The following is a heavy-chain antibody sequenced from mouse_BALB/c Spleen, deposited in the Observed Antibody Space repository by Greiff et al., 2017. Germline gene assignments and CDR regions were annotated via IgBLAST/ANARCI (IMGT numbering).Heavy chain of an antibody. Sequence: VQLQQSGPGLVKPSQSLSLTCTVTGYSITSDYAWNWIRQFPGNKLEWMGYISYSGSTSYNPSLKSRISITRDTSKNQFFLQLNSVTTEDTATYYCARGGYGNFDYWGQGTTLTVSS. J-gene: IGHJ2*01. CDR1: GYSITSDYA. CDR2: ISYSGST. V-gene: IGHV3-2*02. D-gene: IGHD2-10*02. CDR3: ARGGYGNFDY.